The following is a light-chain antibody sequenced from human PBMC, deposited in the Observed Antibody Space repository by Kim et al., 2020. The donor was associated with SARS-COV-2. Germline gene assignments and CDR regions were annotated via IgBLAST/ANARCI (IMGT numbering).Light chain of an antibody. CDR3: QVWDSSSDHPV. CDR1: NIGGNS. CDR2: DDR. Sequence: PWTTAWITCGRPNIGGNSVNWYQQNPGQAPVLVIHDDRDRPSGIPERFSGSNSGNTATLTITRVEAGDEADYYCQVWDSSSDHPVFGGGTQLTVL. V-gene: IGLV3-21*02. J-gene: IGLJ3*02.